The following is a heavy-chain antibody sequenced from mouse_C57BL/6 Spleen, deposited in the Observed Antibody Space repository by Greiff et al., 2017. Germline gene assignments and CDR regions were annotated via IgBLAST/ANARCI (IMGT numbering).Heavy chain of an antibody. CDR2: IYPGSGST. V-gene: IGHV1-55*01. CDR1: GYTFTSYW. D-gene: IGHD2-1*01. Sequence: VQLQQSGAELVKPGASVKMSCKASGYTFTSYWITWVKQRPGQGLEWIGDIYPGSGSTNYNEKFKSKATLTVDTSSSTAYMQLSSLTSEDSAVYYCARGGNYGLYYFDYWGQGTTLTVSS. J-gene: IGHJ2*01. CDR3: ARGGNYGLYYFDY.